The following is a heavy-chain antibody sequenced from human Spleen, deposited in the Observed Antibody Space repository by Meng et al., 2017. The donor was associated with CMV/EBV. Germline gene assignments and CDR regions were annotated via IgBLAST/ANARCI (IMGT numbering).Heavy chain of an antibody. D-gene: IGHD2-8*01. J-gene: IGHJ6*02. Sequence: SETLSLTCTVSGGSISSYYWSWIRQSPGKGLQWIAYIDYRGGTKYNPSLRSRVTMSVDTSKNQFSLKLTSVTAADTAVYYCVRGGGSNDGMDVWGQGTTVTVSS. CDR3: VRGGGSNDGMDV. CDR2: IDYRGGT. V-gene: IGHV4-59*12. CDR1: GGSISSYY.